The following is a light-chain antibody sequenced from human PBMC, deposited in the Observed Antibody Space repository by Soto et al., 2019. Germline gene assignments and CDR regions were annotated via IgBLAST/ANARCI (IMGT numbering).Light chain of an antibody. Sequence: QSALTQPASVSGSPGQSITISCTGTSSDVGGYNYVSWYQQYPGRVPKLLIYNVYSRPSGVSSRFSGSKSGNTASLTISWLQAEDEADYYCNSYTSASTYVFGTGTKLTVL. V-gene: IGLV2-14*01. CDR3: NSYTSASTYV. CDR2: NVY. J-gene: IGLJ1*01. CDR1: SSDVGGYNY.